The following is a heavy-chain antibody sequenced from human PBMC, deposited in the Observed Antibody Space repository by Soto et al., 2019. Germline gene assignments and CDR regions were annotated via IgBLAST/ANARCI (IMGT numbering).Heavy chain of an antibody. CDR1: GYTFTDYY. D-gene: IGHD6-19*01. V-gene: IGHV1-2*02. CDR2: INPNNGVT. J-gene: IGHJ5*02. CDR3: ARGALTVANWFDP. Sequence: QVQLVQSGAEVKKPGASAKVSCKASGYTFTDYYMNWVRQAPGQGLEWMGWINPNNGVTNYAQKFHGRVTMTRDTSISTAYMDLSRLRSDDTALYYCARGALTVANWFDPWGQGTQVTVSS.